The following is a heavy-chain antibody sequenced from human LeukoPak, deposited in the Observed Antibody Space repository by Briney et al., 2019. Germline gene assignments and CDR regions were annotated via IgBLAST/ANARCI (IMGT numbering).Heavy chain of an antibody. CDR1: GGSSSDTTYY. V-gene: IGHV4-39*01. CDR3: ASPSKLVISRGGFDM. Sequence: SETLSLTCTVSGGSSSDTTYYWAWIRQPPGKGLEWIGSIYFSETKYNQSLKSRITVSGDTSKKQFSLKLSSVAAADTAVYYCASPSKLVISRGGFDMWGQGTMVTVSA. CDR2: IYFSET. D-gene: IGHD3-22*01. J-gene: IGHJ3*02.